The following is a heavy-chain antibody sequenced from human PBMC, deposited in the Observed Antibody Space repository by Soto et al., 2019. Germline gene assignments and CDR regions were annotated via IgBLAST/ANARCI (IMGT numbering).Heavy chain of an antibody. Sequence: SETLSLTCTVSGGSISSYYWSWIRQPPGKGLEWIGYIYYSGSTNYNPSLKSRVTISVDTSKNQFSLKLSSVTAADTAVYYCAGVRGYFFDPWGQGTLVTVSS. CDR3: AGVRGYFFDP. CDR2: IYYSGST. J-gene: IGHJ5*02. V-gene: IGHV4-59*01. CDR1: GGSISSYY. D-gene: IGHD3-9*01.